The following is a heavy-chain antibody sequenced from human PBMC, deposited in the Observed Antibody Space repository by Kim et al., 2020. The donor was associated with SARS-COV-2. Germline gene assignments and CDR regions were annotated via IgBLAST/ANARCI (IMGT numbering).Heavy chain of an antibody. CDR1: GGSISSDY. CDR3: AGAGESGWFRVISGMDV. Sequence: SETLSRTCTVSGGSISSDYWSWIRQPPGKGLEWIGYIYYSGSTNYNPSLKSRVTISVDTSKNQFSRKLSFVTAADTAVNDCAGAGESGWFRVISGMDVWGQGTTVTVSS. D-gene: IGHD3-10*01. J-gene: IGHJ6*02. CDR2: IYYSGST. V-gene: IGHV4-59*13.